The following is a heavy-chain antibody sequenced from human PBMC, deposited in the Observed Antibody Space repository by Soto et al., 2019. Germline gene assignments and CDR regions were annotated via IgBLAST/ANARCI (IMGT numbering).Heavy chain of an antibody. Sequence: GASGKGSCEASGYTFTRFGMKWGPQAPGQGLEWMGIINPSGGSTSYAQKFQGRVTMTRDTSTSTVYMELSSLRSEDTAVYYCASCSSSDPFDYWGQGTLVTVSS. CDR2: INPSGGST. CDR1: GYTFTRFG. V-gene: IGHV1-46*01. J-gene: IGHJ4*02. CDR3: ASCSSSDPFDY. D-gene: IGHD6-6*01.